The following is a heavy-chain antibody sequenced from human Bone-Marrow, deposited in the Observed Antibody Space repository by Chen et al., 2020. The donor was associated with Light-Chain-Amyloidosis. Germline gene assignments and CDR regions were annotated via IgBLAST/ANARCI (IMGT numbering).Heavy chain of an antibody. V-gene: IGHV3-48*04. D-gene: IGHD5-12*01. CDR3: ATTKGRWLPSY. CDR1: GFTFSSYS. J-gene: IGHJ4*02. Sequence: EVQLVESGGGLVQPGGSLRLSCAASGFTFSSYSMNWVRQAPGKGLEWVSYISSSSSTIYYADSVKGRFTISRDNAKNSLYLQMNSLRAEDTAVYYCATTKGRWLPSYWGQGTLVTVSS. CDR2: ISSSSSTI.